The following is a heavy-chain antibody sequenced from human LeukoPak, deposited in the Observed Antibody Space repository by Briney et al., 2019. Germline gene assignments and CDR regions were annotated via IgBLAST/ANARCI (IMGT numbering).Heavy chain of an antibody. D-gene: IGHD4-17*01. J-gene: IGHJ4*02. V-gene: IGHV3-64*01. CDR1: GFTISRSS. CDR2: ISRSGGNT. Sequence: GGFLRLSCAASGFTISRSSMHWVRQAPGKGLEFVSAISRSGGNTYYANSVKGRFTISRDTSKNTLYLQMNSLRAEDTAIYYCAKDLTTVTSQGDYWGQGSLVTVSS. CDR3: AKDLTTVTSQGDY.